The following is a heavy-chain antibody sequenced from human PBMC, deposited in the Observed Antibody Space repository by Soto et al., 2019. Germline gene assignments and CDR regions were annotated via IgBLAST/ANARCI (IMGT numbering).Heavy chain of an antibody. Sequence: EVQLVESGGGLVQPGGSLRLSCAASGFTFSNYWMHWVRLVPGKGLVWVSRINAGGGYTSYADFAKGRFTISRDNAKNTVHLQMNSLSAEDTAMYYCARDFTTAGTTGDDVDYWGQGTPVIVSS. CDR2: INAGGGYT. CDR3: ARDFTTAGTTGDDVDY. D-gene: IGHD4-17*01. V-gene: IGHV3-74*01. CDR1: GFTFSNYW. J-gene: IGHJ4*02.